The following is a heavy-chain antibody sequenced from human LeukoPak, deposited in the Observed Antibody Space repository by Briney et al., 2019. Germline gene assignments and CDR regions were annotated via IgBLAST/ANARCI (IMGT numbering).Heavy chain of an antibody. Sequence: GGSLRLSCAASGFTFSSYSMNWVRQAPGKGLEWVSSISSSSSYIYYADSVKGRFTISRDNAKNSLYLQMNSLRAEDTAVYYCARLWGRGQQLIGYFDYWGQGTLVTVSS. V-gene: IGHV3-21*01. CDR3: ARLWGRGQQLIGYFDY. D-gene: IGHD6-13*01. J-gene: IGHJ4*02. CDR2: ISSSSSYI. CDR1: GFTFSSYS.